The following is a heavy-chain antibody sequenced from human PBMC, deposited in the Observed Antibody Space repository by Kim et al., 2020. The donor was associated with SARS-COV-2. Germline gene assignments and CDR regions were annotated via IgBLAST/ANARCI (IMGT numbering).Heavy chain of an antibody. CDR3: AREEPLTYSSSWYGPDY. CDR2: IKQDGSEK. V-gene: IGHV3-7*01. CDR1: GFTFSNYW. D-gene: IGHD6-13*01. J-gene: IGHJ4*02. Sequence: GGSLRLSCAASGFTFSNYWMSWVRQAPGKGLEWVANIKQDGSEKYYVGSVKGRSTIPRDNAKNSLYRQMNSLRAEDTAVYCFAREEPLTYSSSWYGPDYWGQGTRVTVSS.